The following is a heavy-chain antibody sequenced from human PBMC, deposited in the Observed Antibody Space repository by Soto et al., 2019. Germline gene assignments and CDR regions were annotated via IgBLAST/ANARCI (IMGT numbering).Heavy chain of an antibody. V-gene: IGHV3-74*01. CDR2: PHADWSIT. D-gene: IGHD2-21*02. CDR3: AREVTALDMDV. CDR1: GLTLSRYS. J-gene: IGHJ6*02. Sequence: SLILSCAASGLTLSRYSLHSLRHAPGNGLVWGARPHADWSITDYADSVKGRFTISRDTAKDTLYLQMNSPRTEDTAVSYWAREVTALDMDVWRQGS.